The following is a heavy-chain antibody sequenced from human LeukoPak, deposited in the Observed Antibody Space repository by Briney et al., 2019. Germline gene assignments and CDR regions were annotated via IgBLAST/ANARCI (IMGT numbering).Heavy chain of an antibody. CDR3: AKRETGFYFDY. Sequence: GGSLRLSCAASGFTFSIYGMSWVRQAPGKGLEWVSSNSGSGGGTYYADSVKGRFTISRDNSKNTLYLQMNSLRAEYTAVYYCAKRETGFYFDYWGQGKLVTVSS. V-gene: IGHV3-23*01. CDR2: NSGSGGGT. J-gene: IGHJ4*02. D-gene: IGHD2-15*01. CDR1: GFTFSIYG.